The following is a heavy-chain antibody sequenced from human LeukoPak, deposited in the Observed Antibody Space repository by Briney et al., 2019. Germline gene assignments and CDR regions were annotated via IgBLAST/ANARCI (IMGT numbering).Heavy chain of an antibody. CDR1: GYTFTSYG. CDR3: ARDPVWFGESSHSNWFDP. V-gene: IGHV1-18*01. D-gene: IGHD3-10*01. CDR2: ISAYNGNT. J-gene: IGHJ5*02. Sequence: GASVTVSCKASGYTFTSYGISWVRQAPGQGLEWMGWISAYNGNTNYAQKLQGRVTMTTDTSTSTAYMELRSLRSDDTAVYYCARDPVWFGESSHSNWFDPWGQGTLVTVSS.